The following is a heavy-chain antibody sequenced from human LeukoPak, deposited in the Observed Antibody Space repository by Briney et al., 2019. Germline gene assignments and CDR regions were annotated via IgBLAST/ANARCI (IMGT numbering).Heavy chain of an antibody. CDR3: ARDYYGSVNDPTTDY. J-gene: IGHJ4*02. Sequence: ASVKVSCKASGYTFTRYGFSWVRQAPGQGLEWIGWISTYNGITKYAQKFQDRVTMTTDTSTSTVYMQMTSLRSDDTAVYYCARDYYGSVNDPTTDYWGQGTQVTVSS. D-gene: IGHD3-10*01. CDR1: GYTFTRYG. V-gene: IGHV1-18*01. CDR2: ISTYNGIT.